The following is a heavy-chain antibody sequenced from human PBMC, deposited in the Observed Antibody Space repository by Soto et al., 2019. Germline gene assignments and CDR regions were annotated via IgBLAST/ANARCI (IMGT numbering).Heavy chain of an antibody. D-gene: IGHD3-9*01. Sequence: QVQLQESGPGLVKPSQTLSLTCTVSGGSISSGGYYWSWIRQHPGKGLEWIGYIYYSGSTYYNPSLRSRVTISVDTSKNQFSLKLSSVTAADTAVYYCARAPPLDVLRYFDSVRAFDIWGQGTMVTVSS. J-gene: IGHJ3*02. CDR1: GGSISSGGYY. V-gene: IGHV4-31*03. CDR3: ARAPPLDVLRYFDSVRAFDI. CDR2: IYYSGST.